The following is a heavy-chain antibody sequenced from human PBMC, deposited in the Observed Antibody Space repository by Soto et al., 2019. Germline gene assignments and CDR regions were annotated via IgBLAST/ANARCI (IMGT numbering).Heavy chain of an antibody. CDR2: IYSGGST. CDR1: GFTVSSNY. D-gene: IGHD4-17*01. Sequence: GSLRLSCAASGFTVSSNYMSWVRQAPGKGLEWVSVIYSGGSTYYADSVKGRFTISRDNSKNTLYLQMNSLRAEDTAVYYCASTVNRASYYYGMDVWGQGTTAPVSS. V-gene: IGHV3-53*01. CDR3: ASTVNRASYYYGMDV. J-gene: IGHJ6*02.